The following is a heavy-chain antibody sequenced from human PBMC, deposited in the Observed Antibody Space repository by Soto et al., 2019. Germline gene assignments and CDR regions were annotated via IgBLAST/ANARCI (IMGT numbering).Heavy chain of an antibody. CDR1: GFTVSSSN. CDR2: IQSSGST. D-gene: IGHD6-13*01. CDR3: ARDRGSSWFYFDS. Sequence: WGSLRLSCAASGFTVSSSNMNWVRQAPGKGLEWVSLIQSSGSTYYADSVKGRFTLSRDNSKNTLYLQMNSLRAEDTAVYYCARDRGSSWFYFDSWGQGTLVTVSS. J-gene: IGHJ4*02. V-gene: IGHV3-53*01.